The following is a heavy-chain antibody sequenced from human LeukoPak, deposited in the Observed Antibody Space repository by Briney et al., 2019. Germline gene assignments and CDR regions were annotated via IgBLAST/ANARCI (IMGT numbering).Heavy chain of an antibody. V-gene: IGHV1-8*01. CDR2: MNPTSGNT. D-gene: IGHD3-3*01. CDR1: GYTFTSYD. J-gene: IGHJ3*02. CDR3: ARPHSPYYDFWSGLSDDAFDI. Sequence: APVKPYSKPSGYTFTSYDINCVRHATGHGLGWMGGMNPTSGNTGYAQKFQGRVTMTRNTSISTAYMELSSLRSEDTAVYYCARPHSPYYDFWSGLSDDAFDIWGQGTMVTVSS.